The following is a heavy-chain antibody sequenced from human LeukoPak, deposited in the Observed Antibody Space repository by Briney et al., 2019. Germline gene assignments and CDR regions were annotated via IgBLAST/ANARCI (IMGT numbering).Heavy chain of an antibody. CDR3: ATPPAMRPPPNYFQH. Sequence: GGSLRLSCAASGFTFSSYSMNWVRQAPGKGLEWVSYISSSSSTIYYADSVKGRFTISRDNAKNTVFLQMSSLRADDTAVYYCATPPAMRPPPNYFQHWGQGTLVTVSS. CDR2: ISSSSSTI. J-gene: IGHJ1*01. CDR1: GFTFSSYS. V-gene: IGHV3-48*01. D-gene: IGHD5-18*01.